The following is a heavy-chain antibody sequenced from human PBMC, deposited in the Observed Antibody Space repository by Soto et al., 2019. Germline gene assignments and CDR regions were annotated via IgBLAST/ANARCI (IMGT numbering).Heavy chain of an antibody. D-gene: IGHD2-15*01. V-gene: IGHV3-74*01. CDR3: ASVYCSGGNCYLLYY. CDR1: GFTFSSYW. J-gene: IGHJ4*02. CDR2: INSDGSST. Sequence: GGSLRLSCAASGFTFSSYWMHWVRQAPGKGQVWVSRINSDGSSTSYADSVKGRFTISRDNAKNTLYLQMNSLSAEDTAVFYCASVYCSGGNCYLLYYWAQGTLVTVSS.